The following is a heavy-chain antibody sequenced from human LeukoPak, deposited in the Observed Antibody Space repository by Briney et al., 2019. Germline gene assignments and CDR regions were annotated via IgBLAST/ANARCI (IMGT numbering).Heavy chain of an antibody. J-gene: IGHJ3*02. CDR2: ISSSSSYI. V-gene: IGHV3-21*01. D-gene: IGHD2-8*01. CDR1: GFTFSSYS. Sequence: GGSLRLSCAASGFTFSSYSMNWVRQAPGKGLEWVSSISSSSSYIYYADSVKGRFTISRDNAKNSLYLQMNSLRAEDTAVYYCARGEIVLMVYAIWPNDASDIWGQGTMVTVSS. CDR3: ARGEIVLMVYAIWPNDASDI.